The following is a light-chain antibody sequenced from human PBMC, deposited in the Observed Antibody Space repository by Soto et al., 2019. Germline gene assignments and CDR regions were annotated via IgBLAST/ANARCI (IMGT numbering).Light chain of an antibody. Sequence: DIQMTQSPSSLSASVGDRVTITCRASQSISSYLNWYQQNPGKAPKLLIYVASSLQSGVPSRFRGTRSGTDFTLTINNLLSEDVASYYCQKNYNTPPTYSGGTKVVIK. CDR2: VAS. CDR3: QKNYNTPPT. CDR1: QSISSY. J-gene: IGKJ4*01. V-gene: IGKV1-39*01.